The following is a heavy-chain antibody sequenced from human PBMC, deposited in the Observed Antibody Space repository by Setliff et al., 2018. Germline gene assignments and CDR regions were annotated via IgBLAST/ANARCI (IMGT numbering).Heavy chain of an antibody. V-gene: IGHV4-39*01. CDR1: GDSMNSGVYY. D-gene: IGHD2-15*01. Sequence: PSETLSLTCKVSGDSMNSGVYYWAWIRQPPGKGLEWIGRIFYNGMAYYNPSLKSRVTMSVDTSKNQFSLNLTSVTAADTAVYYCARASVVHAIAVGYWGQGTLVTVSS. CDR3: ARASVVHAIAVGY. J-gene: IGHJ4*02. CDR2: IFYNGMA.